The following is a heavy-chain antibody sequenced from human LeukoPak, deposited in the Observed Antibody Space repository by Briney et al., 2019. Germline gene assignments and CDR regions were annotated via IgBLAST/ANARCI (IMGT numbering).Heavy chain of an antibody. CDR1: GGSISSYS. D-gene: IGHD5-24*01. V-gene: IGHV4-59*08. Sequence: SETLSLTCTVSGGSISSYSWSWIRQPPGEGLEWNGYTYYSGSTNNHPSFKRQVTISVDTSKKQSSLKLRSVTVATPAVYYGARHRAEVATITDNTFDVWGQGTMVTVSS. CDR3: ARHRAEVATITDNTFDV. J-gene: IGHJ3*01. CDR2: TYYSGST.